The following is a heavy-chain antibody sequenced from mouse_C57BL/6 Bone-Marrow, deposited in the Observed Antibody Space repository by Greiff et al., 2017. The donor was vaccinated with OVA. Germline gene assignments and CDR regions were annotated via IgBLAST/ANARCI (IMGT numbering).Heavy chain of an antibody. CDR2: IDPENGDT. V-gene: IGHV14-4*01. D-gene: IGHD4-1*02. CDR3: TPTGTFWYFDV. Sequence: EVMLVESGAELVRPGASVKLSCTASGFNIKDDYMHWVKQRPEQGLEWIGWIDPENGDTEYASKFQGKATITADTSSNTAYLQLSSLTSEDTAVYYCTPTGTFWYFDVWGTGTTVTVSS. CDR1: GFNIKDDY. J-gene: IGHJ1*03.